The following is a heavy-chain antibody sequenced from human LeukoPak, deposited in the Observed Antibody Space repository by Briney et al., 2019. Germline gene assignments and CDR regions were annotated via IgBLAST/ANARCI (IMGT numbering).Heavy chain of an antibody. D-gene: IGHD6-13*01. CDR1: GGXISSYY. V-gene: IGHV4-59*01. Sequence: PSETLSLTCTVSGGXISSYYCSWIRQPPGKGREWLGHIFYSGSTSYNPSLKSRVTISVDTSKNQFSLKLTSVTPADTAVYYCARDSIAAAANWYFELWGRGTLVTVSS. CDR2: IFYSGST. J-gene: IGHJ2*01. CDR3: ARDSIAAAANWYFEL.